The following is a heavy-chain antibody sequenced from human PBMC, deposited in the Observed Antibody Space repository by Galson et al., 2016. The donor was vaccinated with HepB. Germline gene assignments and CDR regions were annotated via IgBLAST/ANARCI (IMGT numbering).Heavy chain of an antibody. D-gene: IGHD6-13*01. CDR2: GYGGGGGP. Sequence: SLRLSCAASGFTFSSYAMTWVRQAPGKGLEWVSAGYGGGGGPHYADSVKGRFTMSRDISRNTLYLQMNSLRAEDTAVYYCARCERYGSGWYGKNDYWGQGTLDTVSS. V-gene: IGHV3-23*01. J-gene: IGHJ4*02. CDR3: ARCERYGSGWYGKNDY. CDR1: GFTFSSYA.